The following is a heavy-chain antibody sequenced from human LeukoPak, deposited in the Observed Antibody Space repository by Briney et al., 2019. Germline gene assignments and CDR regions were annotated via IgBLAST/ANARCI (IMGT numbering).Heavy chain of an antibody. Sequence: GRSLRLSCAASGFTFSSYAMHWVRQAPGKGLEWVAVISYDGSNAYYADSVKGRFTISRDNSKHTLYLQMNSLRAEDTAVYYCARDTAAFDIWGQGTMVTVSS. CDR3: ARDTAAFDI. CDR2: ISYDGSNA. CDR1: GFTFSSYA. J-gene: IGHJ3*02. V-gene: IGHV3-30*04.